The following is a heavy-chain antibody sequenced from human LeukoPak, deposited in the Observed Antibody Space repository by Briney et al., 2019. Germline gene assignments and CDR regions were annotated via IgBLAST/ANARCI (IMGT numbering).Heavy chain of an antibody. V-gene: IGHV3-23*01. D-gene: IGHD6-13*01. CDR3: AKASWYSSSWYWFDP. CDR1: GFTFSSYA. J-gene: IGHJ5*02. Sequence: GGSLRLSCAASGFTFSSYAMIWVRQAPGKGLEWVSAISGNGCSTYYADPVKGRFTISRDNSKNTLYRQMNSLKAEDTAVYYCAKASWYSSSWYWFDPWGQGTLVTVSS. CDR2: ISGNGCST.